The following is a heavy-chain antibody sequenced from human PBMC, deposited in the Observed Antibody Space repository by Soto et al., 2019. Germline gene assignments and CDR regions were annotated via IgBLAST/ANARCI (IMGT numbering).Heavy chain of an antibody. CDR1: GGSISSSSYY. Sequence: PSETLSLTCTVSGGSISSSSYYWSWIRQHPGKGLEWIGYIYYSGSTYYNPSLKSRVTISVDRSKNQFSLKLSSVTAADTAVYYCARGNVVAIDYWGQGTLVTVSS. V-gene: IGHV4-31*03. CDR2: IYYSGST. D-gene: IGHD2-21*01. CDR3: ARGNVVAIDY. J-gene: IGHJ4*02.